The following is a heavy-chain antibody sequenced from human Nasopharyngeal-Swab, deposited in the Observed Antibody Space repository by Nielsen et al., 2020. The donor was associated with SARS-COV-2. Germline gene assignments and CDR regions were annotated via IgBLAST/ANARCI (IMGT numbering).Heavy chain of an antibody. Sequence: GGSLRLSCAASGFTFSSYSLNWVRQAPGKGLGWVSGISGGVDRTYYADSVKGRFTISRDNSKNTLYLLMNSLRVEATAVYYCAKAMGSVCDTSGHYNAFDIWGQGTTVTVSS. J-gene: IGHJ3*02. D-gene: IGHD3-22*01. V-gene: IGHV3-23*01. CDR2: ISGGVDRT. CDR1: GFTFSSYS. CDR3: AKAMGSVCDTSGHYNAFDI.